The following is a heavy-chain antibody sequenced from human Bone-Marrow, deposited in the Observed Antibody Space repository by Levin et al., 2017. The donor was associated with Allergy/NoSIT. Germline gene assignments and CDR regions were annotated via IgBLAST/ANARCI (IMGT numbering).Heavy chain of an antibody. CDR2: ISNSGSP. Sequence: KPSETLSLTCTVSGASISSYYWSWIRQPPGKGLEWIGHISNSGSPNYNPSLRGRVTISVDTSKNQFSLKMTSVTAADTAVYYCARRGFFDYWGPGTLVTVSS. D-gene: IGHD2-15*01. J-gene: IGHJ4*02. CDR1: GASISSYY. CDR3: ARRGFFDY. V-gene: IGHV4-59*01.